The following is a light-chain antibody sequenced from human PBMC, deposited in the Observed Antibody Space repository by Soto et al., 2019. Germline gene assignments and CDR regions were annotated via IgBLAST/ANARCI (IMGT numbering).Light chain of an antibody. CDR1: QGISNY. Sequence: DIQMTQSPSFLSASVGDRVTITCRASQGISNYLVWYQQKPGKVPKLLIYAASTLQSGVPSRFSGSGSGTDFTLTISSLQPEDVATYYCQKYNSAPPTFGQGTKVEIK. J-gene: IGKJ1*01. V-gene: IGKV1-27*01. CDR3: QKYNSAPPT. CDR2: AAS.